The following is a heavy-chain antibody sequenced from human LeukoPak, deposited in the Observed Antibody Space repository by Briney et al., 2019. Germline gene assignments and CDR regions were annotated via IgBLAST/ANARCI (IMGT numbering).Heavy chain of an antibody. D-gene: IGHD2-2*01. Sequence: PGGSLRLSCAASGFTFTSYWMTWVRQAPGKGLEWVANIKPDGSDTYYMDSVKGRFTISRDNAKNSLYLQMSSLRAEDTAVYFCVRARYCSSFSCYMDVWGKGTTTVSS. V-gene: IGHV3-7*01. CDR3: VRARYCSSFSCYMDV. J-gene: IGHJ6*03. CDR1: GFTFTSYW. CDR2: IKPDGSDT.